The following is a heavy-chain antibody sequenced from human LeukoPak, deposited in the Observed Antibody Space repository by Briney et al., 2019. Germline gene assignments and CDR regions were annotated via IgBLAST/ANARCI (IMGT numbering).Heavy chain of an antibody. D-gene: IGHD2-2*01. CDR2: IYHSGST. CDR1: GYSISSGYY. Sequence: SETLSLTCAVSGYSISSGYYWGWIRRPPGKGLEWIGSIYHSGSTYYNPSLKSRVTISVDTSKNQFSLKLSSVTAADTAVYYCARVTSGGGYYFDYWGQGTLVSVSS. V-gene: IGHV4-38-2*01. CDR3: ARVTSGGGYYFDY. J-gene: IGHJ4*02.